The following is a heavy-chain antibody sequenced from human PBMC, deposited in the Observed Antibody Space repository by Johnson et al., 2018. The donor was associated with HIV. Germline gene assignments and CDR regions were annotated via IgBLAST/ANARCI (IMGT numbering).Heavy chain of an antibody. V-gene: IGHV3-64*01. CDR3: ARGALSPAAPDAFDM. CDR2: ISSNGGST. Sequence: VQLVESGGGLVQPGGSLRLSCAASGFTFSSYAMHWVRQAPGKGLEYVSAISSNGGSTYYANSVKGRFTISRDNSKNTLYLQMGSLRAEDMAVYYCARGALSPAAPDAFDMWGQGTMVTVSS. D-gene: IGHD6-13*01. J-gene: IGHJ3*02. CDR1: GFTFSSYA.